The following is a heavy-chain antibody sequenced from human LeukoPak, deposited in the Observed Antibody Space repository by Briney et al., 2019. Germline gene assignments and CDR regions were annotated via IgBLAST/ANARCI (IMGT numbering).Heavy chain of an antibody. CDR2: IRYDGSNK. CDR3: AKPLTYYYDSSGGLFDY. V-gene: IGHV3-30*02. Sequence: GGSLRRSGAASGFTFSSYGRHWLRQAPGKGLEWVAFIRYDGSNKYYADSVKGRFTISRDNSKNTLYLQMNSLRAEDTAVYYCAKPLTYYYDSSGGLFDYWGQGTLVTVSS. J-gene: IGHJ4*02. D-gene: IGHD3-22*01. CDR1: GFTFSSYG.